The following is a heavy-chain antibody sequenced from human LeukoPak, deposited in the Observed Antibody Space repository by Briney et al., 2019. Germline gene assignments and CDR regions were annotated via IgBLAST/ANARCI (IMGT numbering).Heavy chain of an antibody. Sequence: GGSLRLSCAASGFTFSSYEMNWVRQAPGKGLEWVSYISSSGSTIYYADSVKGRFTISRDNSKNTMFLQMNSLRGEDTAAYYCAKGDTTWTIDYWGQGTLVTVSS. CDR2: ISSSGSTI. J-gene: IGHJ4*02. CDR1: GFTFSSYE. D-gene: IGHD2-2*01. V-gene: IGHV3-48*03. CDR3: AKGDTTWTIDY.